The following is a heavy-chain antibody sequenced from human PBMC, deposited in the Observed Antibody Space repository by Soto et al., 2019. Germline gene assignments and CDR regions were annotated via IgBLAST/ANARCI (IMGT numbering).Heavy chain of an antibody. D-gene: IGHD6-19*01. Sequence: QVQLQESGPGLVTPSGTLSLTCDVSGDSINSKYWWSWVRQPPGKGLVWIGEIYQNGTTNYNPSLSRRVTISMDKSKTQFSPRVISVTAADTVVYYCARSEGCYAIHSWGQGTLVTVSS. CDR3: ARSEGCYAIHS. CDR1: GDSINSKYW. J-gene: IGHJ4*02. V-gene: IGHV4-4*02. CDR2: IYQNGTT.